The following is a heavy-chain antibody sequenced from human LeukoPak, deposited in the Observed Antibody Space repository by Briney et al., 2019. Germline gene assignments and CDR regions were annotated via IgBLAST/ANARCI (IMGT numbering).Heavy chain of an antibody. CDR2: ITSFGSDI. V-gene: IGHV3-21*01. D-gene: IGHD3-3*01. CDR1: GFSFSTHS. J-gene: IGHJ6*03. Sequence: PGGSLRLSCAASGFSFSTHSMKWVRQAPGKGLEWVSSITSFGSDIYYADSVKGRFTISRDDGKNSLYLQMNSLGAEDPAVYYCARAHDFWSGYGGNYMDVWGKGTTVTVSS. CDR3: ARAHDFWSGYGGNYMDV.